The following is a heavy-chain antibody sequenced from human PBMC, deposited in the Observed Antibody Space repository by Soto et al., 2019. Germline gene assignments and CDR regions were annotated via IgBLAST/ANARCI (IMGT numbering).Heavy chain of an antibody. Sequence: SETLSLTCTVSGDSISNYYWSWIRQPPGKGLEWIGYFSYRGSTNYNPSLKSRVTISVDTSKNQFSLKLSSVTAADTAVYYCARGQGDILSDGGIENLFDPWGQRTLVTVS. CDR1: GDSISNYY. D-gene: IGHD3-9*01. CDR2: FSYRGST. J-gene: IGHJ5*02. V-gene: IGHV4-59*08. CDR3: ARGQGDILSDGGIENLFDP.